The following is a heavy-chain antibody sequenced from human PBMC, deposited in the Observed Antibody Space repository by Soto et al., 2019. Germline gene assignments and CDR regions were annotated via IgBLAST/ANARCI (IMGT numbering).Heavy chain of an antibody. CDR3: ARFGARNNWNYFDY. CDR1: GGSVSSGSYY. Sequence: SETLSLTCTVSGGSVSSGSYYWSWIRQPPGKGLEWIGYIYYSGSTNYNPSLKSRVTISVDTSKNQFSLKLSSVTAADTAVYYWARFGARNNWNYFDYWGQGTLVTVSS. J-gene: IGHJ4*02. V-gene: IGHV4-61*01. CDR2: IYYSGST. D-gene: IGHD1-20*01.